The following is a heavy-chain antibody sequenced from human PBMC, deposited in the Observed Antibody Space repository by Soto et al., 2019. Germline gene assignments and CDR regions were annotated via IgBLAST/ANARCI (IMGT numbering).Heavy chain of an antibody. J-gene: IGHJ5*02. V-gene: IGHV4-30-4*01. CDR3: ARARYRPSGARFPNWFDP. CDR2: IYYGGST. Sequence: SETLSLTCSVSGASVTSPEHYWTWIRQSPGKGLEWIGYIYYGGSTVYNPSLKGRSTVSLDTSKNQFSLNLTSVTAADTAVYFCARARYRPSGARFPNWFDPCGQGTLVTVS. CDR1: GASVTSPEHY. D-gene: IGHD5-12*01.